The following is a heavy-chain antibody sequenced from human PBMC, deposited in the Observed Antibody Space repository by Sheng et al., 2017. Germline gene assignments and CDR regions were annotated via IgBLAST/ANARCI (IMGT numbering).Heavy chain of an antibody. CDR3: AKGGLSILDH. CDR2: ISGGGTST. V-gene: IGHV3-23*04. CDR1: GFTFSDFG. Sequence: EVQLVESGGGLVKPGESLRLSCAASGFTFSDFGMNWVRQAPGKGLEWVSAISGGGTSTFYIDSVKGRFTISRDNSKNTVSLQMNSLRAEDTAVYYCAKGGLSILDHWGQGTLVAVSS. J-gene: IGHJ4*02.